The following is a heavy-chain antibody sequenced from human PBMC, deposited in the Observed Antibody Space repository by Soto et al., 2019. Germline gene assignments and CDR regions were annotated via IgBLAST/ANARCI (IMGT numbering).Heavy chain of an antibody. D-gene: IGHD2-2*01. CDR3: ASLFSSSVSLDS. CDR1: GFAFCSNW. Sequence: GGSLRLSCAASGFAFCSNWMHWVRQAPEKGPVWVSAINTDGSITIYADSVKGRFTISRDNAKNTLYLQMNSLRAEDTAVYYCASLFSSSVSLDSWGQGALVTVSS. J-gene: IGHJ4*02. V-gene: IGHV3-74*01. CDR2: INTDGSIT.